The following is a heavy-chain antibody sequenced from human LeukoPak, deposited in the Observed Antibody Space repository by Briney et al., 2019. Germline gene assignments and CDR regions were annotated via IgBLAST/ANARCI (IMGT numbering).Heavy chain of an antibody. V-gene: IGHV3-23*01. J-gene: IGHJ5*02. CDR1: GFTFSSYA. CDR2: ISGSGGST. D-gene: IGHD5-24*01. Sequence: GVLRLSCAASGFTFSSYAMSWVRQAPGKGLEWVSAISGSGGSTYYADSVKGRFTISRDNSKNTLYLQMNSLRAEDTAVYYCAKGSARWLQKIALAWFDPWGQGTLVTVSS. CDR3: AKGSARWLQKIALAWFDP.